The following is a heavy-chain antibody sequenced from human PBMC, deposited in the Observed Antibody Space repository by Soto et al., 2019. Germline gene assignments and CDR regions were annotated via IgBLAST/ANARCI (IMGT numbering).Heavy chain of an antibody. CDR1: GGSINNGGYY. CDR3: ARDMRGGSYGMDV. J-gene: IGHJ6*02. D-gene: IGHD2-2*01. CDR2: IFYSGST. V-gene: IGHV4-31*03. Sequence: QVQLQESGPGLVKPSQTLSLTCTVSGGSINNGGYYWSWIRQHPGKGLEWMGYIFYSGSTYYNPAHTSRVTTSVDTSKNQVALKLRSLTAADTAVYYGARDMRGGSYGMDVWGQVTTGTVS.